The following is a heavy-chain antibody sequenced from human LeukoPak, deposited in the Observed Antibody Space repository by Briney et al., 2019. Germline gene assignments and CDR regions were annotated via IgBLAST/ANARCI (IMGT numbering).Heavy chain of an antibody. Sequence: SETLSVTCTVSGGFISSFYCSWIRQPPGKGLEWIGYVYYSGTTNYNPSLKSRVNISSDTSKHQFSLRLSSVTAADTAVYYCARGTVDTAIDTWGQGALVTVSS. CDR3: ARGTVDTAIDT. CDR2: VYYSGTT. J-gene: IGHJ4*02. V-gene: IGHV4-59*08. CDR1: GGFISSFY. D-gene: IGHD5-18*01.